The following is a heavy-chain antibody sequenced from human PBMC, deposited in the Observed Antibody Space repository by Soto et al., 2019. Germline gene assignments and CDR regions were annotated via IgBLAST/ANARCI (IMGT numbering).Heavy chain of an antibody. D-gene: IGHD1-7*01. Sequence: GGSLRLSXAISGITFSDYWMSWLRQAPGKGLEWVANIRGDGSEKHYVDSVKGRFTISRDNAKNSLYLQMNSLRAEDTAVYYCATDRSWNFNYWGQGTPVTVSS. CDR3: ATDRSWNFNY. CDR1: GITFSDYW. J-gene: IGHJ4*02. CDR2: IRGDGSEK. V-gene: IGHV3-7*01.